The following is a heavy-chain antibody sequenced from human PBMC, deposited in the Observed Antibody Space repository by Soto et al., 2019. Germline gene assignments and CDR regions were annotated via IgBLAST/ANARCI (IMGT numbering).Heavy chain of an antibody. V-gene: IGHV1-8*01. CDR2: MNPNSGNT. J-gene: IGHJ3*02. CDR3: ARDKDYDILTGILKGPFDI. CDR1: GYTFTSYD. D-gene: IGHD3-9*01. Sequence: GASVKVSCKASGYTFTSYDINWVRQATGQGLEWMGWMNPNSGNTGYAQKFQGRVTMTRNTSISTAYMELSSLRSEDTAVYYCARDKDYDILTGILKGPFDIWGQGTMVTVSS.